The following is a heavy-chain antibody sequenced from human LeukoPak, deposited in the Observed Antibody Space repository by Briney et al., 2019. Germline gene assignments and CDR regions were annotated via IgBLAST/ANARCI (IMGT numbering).Heavy chain of an antibody. CDR1: GFTFGDYA. CDR2: IRSKAYGGTT. D-gene: IGHD2-21*02. V-gene: IGHV3-49*04. J-gene: IGHJ4*02. Sequence: GGSLRLSCTASGFTFGDYAMSWVRQAPGKGLERVGFIRSKAYGGTTEYAASVKGRFTISRDDSKSIAYLQMNSLKTEDTAVYYCTRPLLAYCGGDCYNPPDYWGQGTLVTVSS. CDR3: TRPLLAYCGGDCYNPPDY.